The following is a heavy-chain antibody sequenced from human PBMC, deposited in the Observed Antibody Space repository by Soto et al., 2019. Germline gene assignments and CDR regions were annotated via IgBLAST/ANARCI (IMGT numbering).Heavy chain of an antibody. CDR3: ARDTTGSYSSPSYWYFDL. D-gene: IGHD1-26*01. V-gene: IGHV4-30-4*01. CDR2: IYYSGTT. Sequence: SQTVSLTCTVSGHSISSGAYYWSWIRQPPGKGLEWIGYIYYSGTTYYNPSLKSRVTISVDTSQNQFSLNLNSVTAADTAVYYCARDTTGSYSSPSYWYFDLWGRGTLVTVSS. CDR1: GHSISSGAYY. J-gene: IGHJ2*01.